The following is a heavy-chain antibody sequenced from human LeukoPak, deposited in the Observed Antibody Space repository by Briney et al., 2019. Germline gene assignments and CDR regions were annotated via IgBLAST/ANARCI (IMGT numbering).Heavy chain of an antibody. CDR2: ISSGSVYI. Sequence: KSGGSLRLSCAASRFTFSDYSMNWVRQAPGKGLQWVASISSGSVYIYYADSMKGRFTISRDNAKNSMYLQMNSLRAEDTAVYYCARDGSGRVPEMSAPDYWGQGTLVTVSS. CDR3: ARDGSGRVPEMSAPDY. J-gene: IGHJ4*02. V-gene: IGHV3-21*01. CDR1: RFTFSDYS. D-gene: IGHD3-10*01.